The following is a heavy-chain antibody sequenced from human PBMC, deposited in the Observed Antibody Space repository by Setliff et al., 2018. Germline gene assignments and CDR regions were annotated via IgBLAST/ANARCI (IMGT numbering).Heavy chain of an antibody. Sequence: PGGSLRLSCAASGFTFSRYWMYWVRQVPGKGLVWVSRINPDGSITNYADSVRGRFTISRDNAKNTLYLHMNNLRADDTAVFYCVPGRGSWGQGALVTVSS. CDR3: VPGRGS. J-gene: IGHJ5*02. D-gene: IGHD6-25*01. CDR1: GFTFSRYW. CDR2: INPDGSIT. V-gene: IGHV3-74*01.